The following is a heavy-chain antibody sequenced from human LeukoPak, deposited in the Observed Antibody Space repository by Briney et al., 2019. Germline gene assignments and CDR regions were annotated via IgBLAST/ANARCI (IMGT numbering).Heavy chain of an antibody. D-gene: IGHD2-8*01. V-gene: IGHV3-64*01. Sequence: GGSLRLSCAASGFTFSSYAMHWVRQAPGKGLEYVSAISSNGGSTYYANSVKGRFTISRDNSKNTLYLQMNSLRAEDTAVYYCAKDRRPSLTMLFDIWGQGTMVTVSS. J-gene: IGHJ3*02. CDR2: ISSNGGST. CDR3: AKDRRPSLTMLFDI. CDR1: GFTFSSYA.